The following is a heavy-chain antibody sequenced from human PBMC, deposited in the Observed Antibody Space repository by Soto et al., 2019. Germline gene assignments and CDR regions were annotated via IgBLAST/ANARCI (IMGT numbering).Heavy chain of an antibody. J-gene: IGHJ4*02. CDR3: ARGITTVTTIDD. V-gene: IGHV4-30-2*01. CDR1: GGSISSGGYS. CDR2: IYHSGST. D-gene: IGHD4-4*01. Sequence: SETLSLTCAVSGGSISSGGYSWSWIRQPPGKGLEWIGYIYHSGSTYYNPSLKSRVTISVDRSKNQFSLKLSSVTAADTAVYYCARGITTVTTIDDRGQETLVIASS.